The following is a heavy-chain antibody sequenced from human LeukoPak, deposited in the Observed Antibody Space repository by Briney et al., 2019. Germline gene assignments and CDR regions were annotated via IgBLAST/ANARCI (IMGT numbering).Heavy chain of an antibody. Sequence: GASVKVSCKASGYTFTGYYMHWVRQAPGQGLEWMGGIIPIFGTANYAQKFQGRVTITADKSTSTAYMELSSLRSEDTAVYYCAREVENWFDPWGQGTLVTVSS. J-gene: IGHJ5*02. CDR1: GYTFTGYY. CDR3: AREVENWFDP. V-gene: IGHV1-69*06. CDR2: IIPIFGTA.